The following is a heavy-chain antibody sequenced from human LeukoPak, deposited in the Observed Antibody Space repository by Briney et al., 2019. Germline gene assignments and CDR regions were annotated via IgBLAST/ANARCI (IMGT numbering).Heavy chain of an antibody. D-gene: IGHD2-21*02. CDR2: ITWNGDER. CDR3: ARSGPVVVTAIPGYYYYGMDV. Sequence: PGGSLTLSCAASGFTFDDYAMHWVRQVPGKGLEWISFITWNGDERHYADSVKGRFTISRDNAKNSLYLQMNSLRAEDTAVYYCARSGPVVVTAIPGYYYYGMDVWGQGTTVTVSS. J-gene: IGHJ6*02. CDR1: GFTFDDYA. V-gene: IGHV3-20*04.